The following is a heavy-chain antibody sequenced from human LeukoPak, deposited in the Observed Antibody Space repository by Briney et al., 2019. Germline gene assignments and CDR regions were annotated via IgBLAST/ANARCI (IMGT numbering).Heavy chain of an antibody. J-gene: IGHJ5*02. V-gene: IGHV4-59*01. CDR2: IYSSGTT. D-gene: IGHD1-1*01. CDR1: GGSISTYY. CDR3: ARDDWNNWFDP. Sequence: SETLSLTCTVSGGSISTYYWTWIRQPPGKGLEWIGYIYSSGTTKYNPSLKSRVTISLDISKNQFSLKLNSVTAADTAVYYRARDDWNNWFDPWGRGTLVIVSS.